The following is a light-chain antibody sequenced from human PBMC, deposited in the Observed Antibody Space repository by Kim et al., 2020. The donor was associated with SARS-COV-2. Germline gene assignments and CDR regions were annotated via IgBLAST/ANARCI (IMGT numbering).Light chain of an antibody. V-gene: IGLV1-44*01. CDR2: SNN. J-gene: IGLJ3*02. CDR3: QSADSSGTSLV. CDR1: SSNIGSNN. Sequence: ELTQPPSASGTPGQRVTISCSGSSSNIGSNNVVGYQQLPGAAPNLLLYSNNHRPSGIPDRFSGSRSGTTVTLTISGVQAEDEADYYCQSADSSGTSLVFGGGTQLTVL.